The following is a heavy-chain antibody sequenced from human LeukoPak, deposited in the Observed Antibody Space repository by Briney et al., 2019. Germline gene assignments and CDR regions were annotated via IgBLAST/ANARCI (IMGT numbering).Heavy chain of an antibody. V-gene: IGHV4-59*01. J-gene: IGHJ4*02. D-gene: IGHD6-13*01. CDR2: IYYSGST. Sequence: SSETLSLTCTVSGVSISSYYWSWIRQPPGKGLEWIGYIYYSGSTNYNPSLKSRVTISVDTSKNQFSLKLSSVTAADTAVYYCARARYSSSWACDYWGQGTLVTVSS. CDR1: GVSISSYY. CDR3: ARARYSSSWACDY.